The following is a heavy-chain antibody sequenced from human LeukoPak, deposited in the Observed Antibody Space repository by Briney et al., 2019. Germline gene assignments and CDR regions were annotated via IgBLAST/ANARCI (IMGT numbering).Heavy chain of an antibody. Sequence: SETLSLTCTVSGGSISSSSHYWAWIRQPPGKGLEWIASISYSVTTYYNPSLKSRVTISVDTSKNQFSLKLSSVTAADTARYYCARHPEWEREAGSTWGQGTLVTVSS. D-gene: IGHD3-10*01. CDR1: GGSISSSSHY. CDR2: ISYSVTT. J-gene: IGHJ5*02. V-gene: IGHV4-39*01. CDR3: ARHPEWEREAGST.